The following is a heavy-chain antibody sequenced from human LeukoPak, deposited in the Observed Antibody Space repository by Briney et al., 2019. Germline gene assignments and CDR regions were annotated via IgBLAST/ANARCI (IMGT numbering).Heavy chain of an antibody. V-gene: IGHV3-53*01. CDR3: ARNSRDGXXYXX. D-gene: IGHD5-24*01. CDR1: GFTFSSNX. J-gene: IGHJ1*01. Sequence: LSCXXXGFTFSSNXXSWGRQAPGKGLEWVSVIYXRGSTYYSDSVKGRFTISRDNSKNTLYLQMNTLRAEDTAVYYCARNSRDGXXYXXWG. CDR2: IYXRGST.